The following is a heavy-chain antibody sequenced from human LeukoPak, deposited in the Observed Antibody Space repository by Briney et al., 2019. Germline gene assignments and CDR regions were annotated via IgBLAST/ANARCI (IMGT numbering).Heavy chain of an antibody. J-gene: IGHJ1*01. Sequence: PPETLSLTCTVSGASIDFESYYWSWVRQSAGKGLEWIGRIDHGGVTNYNPSLQSRVTISLDTSQKQFSLKLNSVTAADTAVYYCARGHDYYSEYFQHWGQGTLVSVSS. V-gene: IGHV4-61*02. D-gene: IGHD1-26*01. CDR1: GASIDFESYY. CDR3: ARGHDYYSEYFQH. CDR2: IDHGGVT.